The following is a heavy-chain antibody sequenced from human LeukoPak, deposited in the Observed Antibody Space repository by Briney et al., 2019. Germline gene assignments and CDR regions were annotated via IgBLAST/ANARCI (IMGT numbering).Heavy chain of an antibody. Sequence: GGSLRLSCAASGFAFSKYAMSWVRQAPGKGLEWVSGISASGDSTRYAESVKGRFTISRDNSKNTLYLLMNSLRAEDTAVYYCAKGSSGWFGELSTGLLDYWGQGTLVTVSS. CDR1: GFAFSKYA. CDR3: AKGSSGWFGELSTGLLDY. J-gene: IGHJ4*02. V-gene: IGHV3-23*01. CDR2: ISASGDST. D-gene: IGHD3-10*01.